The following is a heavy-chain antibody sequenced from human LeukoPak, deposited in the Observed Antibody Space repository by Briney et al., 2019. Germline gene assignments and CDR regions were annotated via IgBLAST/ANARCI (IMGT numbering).Heavy chain of an antibody. D-gene: IGHD1-1*01. V-gene: IGHV4-4*07. Sequence: PPESLSLTWTASGGSISSYYWSWVQQPAGKGLEWIGRIYSSGSTNYTPSLKSRVTMSVDTSKNQFALKLSSVTAADTAVYYCARDNFERPPSNWVDPWGQGTLVTVSS. CDR2: IYSSGST. J-gene: IGHJ5*02. CDR3: ARDNFERPPSNWVDP. CDR1: GGSISSYY.